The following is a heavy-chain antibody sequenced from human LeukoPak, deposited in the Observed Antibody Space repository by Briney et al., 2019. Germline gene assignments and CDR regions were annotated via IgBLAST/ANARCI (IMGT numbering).Heavy chain of an antibody. CDR2: INTSGGST. V-gene: IGHV1-46*01. D-gene: IGHD3-16*02. J-gene: IGHJ6*02. CDR1: GYTFTSYY. Sequence: ASVKVSCKASGYTFTSYYMHWVRQAPGQGLEWMGIINTSGGSTSYAQKFQGRVTMTRDTSTSTVYMELSSLSSEDTAVYYCAVDGMIRFGGVIGGMDVWGQGTTVTVSS. CDR3: AVDGMIRFGGVIGGMDV.